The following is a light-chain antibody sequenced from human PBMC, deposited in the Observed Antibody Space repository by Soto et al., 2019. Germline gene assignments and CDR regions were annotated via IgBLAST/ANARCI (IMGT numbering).Light chain of an antibody. CDR3: QQYYSYPRT. V-gene: IGKV1-9*01. CDR2: AAS. CDR1: QGISTY. Sequence: IQLTQSPSSLSASVGDRVTITCRASQGISTYLAWYQQKPGKAPKLLIYAASTLQSGVPSRFSGSGSGTDFTLTISCLQSEDFATYYCQQYYSYPRTFGQGTKVDI. J-gene: IGKJ1*01.